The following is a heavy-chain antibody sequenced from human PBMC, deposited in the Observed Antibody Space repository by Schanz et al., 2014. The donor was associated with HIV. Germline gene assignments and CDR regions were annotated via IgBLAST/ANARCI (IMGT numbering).Heavy chain of an antibody. CDR1: GFNFSSYG. J-gene: IGHJ6*02. D-gene: IGHD6-13*01. CDR2: MWSDGSNK. CDR3: AREIGGQQLTGNQYYYYYYGMDV. V-gene: IGHV3-33*01. Sequence: QVQLVESGGGVVQPGRSLRLSCAASGFNFSSYGMHWVRQAPGKGLEWVAVMWSDGSNKYSGDSVKGRFTISRDNSKNTLYLQMNSLRAEDTAVYYCAREIGGQQLTGNQYYYYYYGMDVRGQGTTVTVSS.